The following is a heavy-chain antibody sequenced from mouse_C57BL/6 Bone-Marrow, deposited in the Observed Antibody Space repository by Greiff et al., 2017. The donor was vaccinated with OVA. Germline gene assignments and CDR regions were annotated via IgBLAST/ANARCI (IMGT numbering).Heavy chain of an antibody. J-gene: IGHJ2*01. CDR1: GYAFTNYL. Sequence: VKLMESGAELVRPGTSVKVSCKASGYAFTNYLIEWVKQRPGQGLEWIGVINPGSGGTNYNEKFKGKATLTADKSSSTAYMQLSSLTSEDSAVYFCARSIYYDYDADYWGQGTTLTVSS. CDR2: INPGSGGT. V-gene: IGHV1-54*01. CDR3: ARSIYYDYDADY. D-gene: IGHD2-4*01.